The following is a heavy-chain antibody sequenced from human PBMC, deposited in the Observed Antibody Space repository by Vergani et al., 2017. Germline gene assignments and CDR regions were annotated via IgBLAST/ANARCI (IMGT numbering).Heavy chain of an antibody. CDR2: IYYSGST. CDR3: AREERYGSERKFDY. D-gene: IGHD3-10*01. J-gene: IGHJ4*02. V-gene: IGHV4-61*05. CDR1: GGSISSSSYY. Sequence: QLQLQESGPGLVKPSETLSLTCTVSGGSISSSSYYWGWIRQPPGKGLEWIGYIYYSGSTNYNPSLKSRVTISVDTSKNQFSLKLSSVTAADTAVYYCAREERYGSERKFDYWGQGTLVTVSS.